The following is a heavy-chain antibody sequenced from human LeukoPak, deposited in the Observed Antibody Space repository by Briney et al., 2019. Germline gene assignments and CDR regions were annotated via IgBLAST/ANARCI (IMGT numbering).Heavy chain of an antibody. CDR3: VREYSGWLAAAGA. CDR2: ISSSSNFI. D-gene: IGHD6-13*01. CDR1: GFTFNSFR. V-gene: IGHV3-21*01. J-gene: IGHJ4*02. Sequence: GSLRLSCAASGFTFNSFRMNWVRQAPDKGLEWVSSISSSSNFIYYADSVRGRFTISRDNAKNSLYLQMSSLRAEDTAVYYCVREYSGWLAAAGAWGQGVLVTVSS.